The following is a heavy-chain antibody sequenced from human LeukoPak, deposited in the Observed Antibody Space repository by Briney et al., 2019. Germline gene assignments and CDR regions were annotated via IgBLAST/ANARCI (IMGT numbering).Heavy chain of an antibody. J-gene: IGHJ5*02. CDR1: GGSFSGYY. Sequence: SETLSLTCAVYGGSFSGYYWSWIRQPPGKGLEWIGEINHSGSTNYNPSLKSRVTISVDTSKNQFSLKLSSVTAADTAVYYCARDLFGYSSGWYGFDPWGQGTLVTVSS. CDR2: INHSGST. V-gene: IGHV4-34*01. D-gene: IGHD6-19*01. CDR3: ARDLFGYSSGWYGFDP.